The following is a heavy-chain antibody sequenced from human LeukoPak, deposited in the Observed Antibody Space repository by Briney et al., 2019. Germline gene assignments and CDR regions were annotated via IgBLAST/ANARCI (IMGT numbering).Heavy chain of an antibody. Sequence: GGSLRLSCAASGFTFSSYVMSWVRQAPGKGLEWVSGISGSGGSTYYADSVKGRFTISRDNSKDTLFLQMHSLRPGDTAVYYCVREDTPATANYWGQGTLVTISS. V-gene: IGHV3-23*01. CDR3: VREDTPATANY. CDR1: GFTFSSYV. CDR2: ISGSGGST. D-gene: IGHD2-21*02. J-gene: IGHJ4*02.